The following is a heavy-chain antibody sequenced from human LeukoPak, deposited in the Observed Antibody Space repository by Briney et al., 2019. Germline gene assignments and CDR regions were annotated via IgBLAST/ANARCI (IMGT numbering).Heavy chain of an antibody. CDR3: ARDRSAPANYDFDY. CDR2: IANDGRDK. D-gene: IGHD4/OR15-4a*01. J-gene: IGHJ4*02. Sequence: PGRSLRLSCAASGFTFSSYAMHWVRQAPGEGLEWVEVIANDGRDKHHADSVKGRFTISRDNSKNTLYVQMDSLRAEDTALYYCARDRSAPANYDFDYWGQGTLVTVSS. V-gene: IGHV3-30*04. CDR1: GFTFSSYA.